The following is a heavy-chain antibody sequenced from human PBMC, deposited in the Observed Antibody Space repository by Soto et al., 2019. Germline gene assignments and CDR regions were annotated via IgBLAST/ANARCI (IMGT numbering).Heavy chain of an antibody. V-gene: IGHV4-39*02. Sequence: QLQLQESGPGLVKPSETLSLTCTVSGGSISSSSYYWGWIRQPPGKGLEWIGSIDDSGSTYYNPTLKSRVTRSVDTSKNHFSLKLSSVTGADTAVYYCASHEIRITSGWGWGDYWGQGPLVTVSS. D-gene: IGHD6-19*01. J-gene: IGHJ4*02. CDR3: ASHEIRITSGWGWGDY. CDR1: GGSISSSSYY. CDR2: IDDSGST.